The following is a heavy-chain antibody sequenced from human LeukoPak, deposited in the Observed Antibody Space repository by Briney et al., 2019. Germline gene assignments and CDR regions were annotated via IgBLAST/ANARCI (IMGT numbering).Heavy chain of an antibody. CDR1: GGSFSGYY. J-gene: IGHJ4*02. Sequence: SETLSLTCAVYGGSFSGYYWSWIRQHPGKGLERIGYIYYSGTTYYNPSLKSRVTISVDTSKTQFSLKLTSVTAADTAVYCCARGPGTAVINFDYWGQGTLVTVSS. CDR3: ARGPGTAVINFDY. V-gene: IGHV4-31*11. D-gene: IGHD4-23*01. CDR2: IYYSGTT.